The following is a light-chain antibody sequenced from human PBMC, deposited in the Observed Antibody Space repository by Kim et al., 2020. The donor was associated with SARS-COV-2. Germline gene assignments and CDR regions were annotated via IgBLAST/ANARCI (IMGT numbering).Light chain of an antibody. CDR2: AAS. V-gene: IGKV1-39*01. CDR1: QSISSY. Sequence: SATGRDRVTITCRASQSISSYLNWYQQKPGKAPKLLIYAASSLQSGVPSRFSGSGSGTDFTLTISSLQPEDFATYYCQQSYSTPGFGGGTKVDIK. CDR3: QQSYSTPG. J-gene: IGKJ4*01.